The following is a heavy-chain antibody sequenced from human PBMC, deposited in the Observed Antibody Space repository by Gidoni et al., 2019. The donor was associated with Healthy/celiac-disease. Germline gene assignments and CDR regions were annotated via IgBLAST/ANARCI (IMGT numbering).Heavy chain of an antibody. CDR2: ISYDGSNK. D-gene: IGHD3-16*01. CDR1: GFTFRSYG. J-gene: IGHJ4*02. Sequence: QVQLVESGGGVVQPGRSLRLSCAASGFTFRSYGMHWVRQAPGKGLEWVAVISYDGSNKYYADSVKGRFTISRDNSKNTLYLQMNSLRAEDTAVYYCAKAFGGRLRSKLYYFDYWGQGTLVTVSS. CDR3: AKAFGGRLRSKLYYFDY. V-gene: IGHV3-30*18.